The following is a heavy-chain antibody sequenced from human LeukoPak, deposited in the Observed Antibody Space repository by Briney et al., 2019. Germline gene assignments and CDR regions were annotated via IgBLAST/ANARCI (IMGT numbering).Heavy chain of an antibody. CDR1: GGTFSSYA. CDR3: ARAGIPVTGTTHRFDAFDI. D-gene: IGHD1-20*01. CDR2: IIPIFGTA. Sequence: ASVKVSCKASGGTFSSYAISWVRQAPGQGLEWMGGIIPIFGTANYAQKFQGRVTITADESTSTAYMELSSLRAEDTAVYYCARAGIPVTGTTHRFDAFDIWGQGTMVTVAS. J-gene: IGHJ3*02. V-gene: IGHV1-69*13.